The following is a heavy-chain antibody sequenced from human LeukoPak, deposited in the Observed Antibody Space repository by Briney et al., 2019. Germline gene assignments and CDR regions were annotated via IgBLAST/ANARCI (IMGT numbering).Heavy chain of an antibody. CDR3: ARTLNYDFWTGYGLYWYFDL. CDR1: GYTFSSYH. J-gene: IGHJ2*01. CDR2: INPSGGST. V-gene: IGHV1-46*01. Sequence: ASVKVSCKASGYTFSSYHIHWVRQAPGQGLEWMGIINPSGGSTSYAQKFQGRVTMTRDTSTSTVYMELSSLRSEDTAVYYCARTLNYDFWTGYGLYWYFDLWGRGTLVTVSS. D-gene: IGHD3-3*01.